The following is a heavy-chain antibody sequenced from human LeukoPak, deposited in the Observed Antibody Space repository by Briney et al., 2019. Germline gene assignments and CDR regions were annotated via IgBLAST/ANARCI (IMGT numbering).Heavy chain of an antibody. D-gene: IGHD2-15*01. CDR3: VREAPYCSGGSCYSGWDY. Sequence: ASVKVSCKASGYTFTGYYIHWVRQAPGQGLEWMGRINPNNGDTNYAQKFPGRVTLTRDTSIGTAYMELSSLRSDDTAMYYCVREAPYCSGGSCYSGWDYWGQGTLVTVSS. J-gene: IGHJ4*02. V-gene: IGHV1-2*06. CDR2: INPNNGDT. CDR1: GYTFTGYY.